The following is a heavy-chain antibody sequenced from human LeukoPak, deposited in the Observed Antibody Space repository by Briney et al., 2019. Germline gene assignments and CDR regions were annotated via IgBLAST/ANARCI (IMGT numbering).Heavy chain of an antibody. Sequence: SETLSLTCTVSGYSISSGYYWGWIRQPPGKGLEWIGSIYHSGSTYYNPSLKSRVTISVDTSKNQFSLKLSSVTAADTAVYYCARDREVGATQEWGQGTLVTVSS. CDR1: GYSISSGYY. CDR3: ARDREVGATQE. CDR2: IYHSGST. V-gene: IGHV4-38-2*02. J-gene: IGHJ4*02. D-gene: IGHD1-26*01.